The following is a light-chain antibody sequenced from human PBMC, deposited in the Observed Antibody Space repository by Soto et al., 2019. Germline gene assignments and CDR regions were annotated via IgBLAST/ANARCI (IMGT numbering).Light chain of an antibody. CDR2: EGS. J-gene: IGLJ1*01. CDR1: SSTVGSHKF. V-gene: IGLV2-23*03. CDR3: CSYAGSSTFV. Sequence: QPVLTQPASVSGSPGQSITISCTGTSSTVGSHKFVSWYQQHPGKAPKLMIYEGSKRPSGVSDRFSGSKSGNTASLTISGLQAEDEADYYCCSYAGSSTFVFGTGTKVTVL.